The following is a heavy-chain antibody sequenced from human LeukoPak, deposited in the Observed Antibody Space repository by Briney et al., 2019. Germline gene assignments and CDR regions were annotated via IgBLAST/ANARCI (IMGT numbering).Heavy chain of an antibody. CDR2: ISGSGGST. CDR3: AKEGSGWYGSFDY. D-gene: IGHD6-19*01. Sequence: GGSLRLSCAASGFTFSSYSMNWVRQAPGKGLEWVSAISGSGGSTYYADSVKGRFTISRDNSKNTLYLQMNSLRAEDTAVYYCAKEGSGWYGSFDYWGQGTLVTVSS. V-gene: IGHV3-23*01. CDR1: GFTFSSYS. J-gene: IGHJ4*02.